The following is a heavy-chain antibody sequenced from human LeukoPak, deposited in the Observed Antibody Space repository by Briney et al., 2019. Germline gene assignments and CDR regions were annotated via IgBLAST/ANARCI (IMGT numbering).Heavy chain of an antibody. V-gene: IGHV3-48*03. Sequence: GGSLRLSCGASGFTFSSFEMNWVRQAPGKGLEWVSYISSSGSTIYYADSVKGRFTISRDNSKNTLYLQMNSLRAEDTAVYYCAKDPLPYGSGSYYLDYWGQGTLVTVSS. D-gene: IGHD3-10*01. CDR3: AKDPLPYGSGSYYLDY. CDR1: GFTFSSFE. CDR2: ISSSGSTI. J-gene: IGHJ4*02.